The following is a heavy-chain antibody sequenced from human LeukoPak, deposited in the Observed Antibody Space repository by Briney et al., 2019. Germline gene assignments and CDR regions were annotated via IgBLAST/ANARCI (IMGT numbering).Heavy chain of an antibody. CDR2: IIVSGGST. J-gene: IGHJ3*02. V-gene: IGHV3-23*01. CDR1: GFTFSSYA. D-gene: IGHD2/OR15-2a*01. CDR3: AKDRFLWASVGAFDI. Sequence: GGSLRLSCAASGFTFSSYAMSWVRQAPGKGLGWGSAIIVSGGSTYSADSVKGHFTISRDNSQNTLYLQMNSLRAEDTAVYYCAKDRFLWASVGAFDIWGQGTMVTVSS.